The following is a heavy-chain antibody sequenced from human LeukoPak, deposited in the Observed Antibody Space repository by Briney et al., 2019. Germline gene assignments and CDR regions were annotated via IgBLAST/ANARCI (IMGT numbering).Heavy chain of an antibody. CDR2: MSPNSGNT. J-gene: IGHJ6*02. CDR1: GYTFTSYD. CDR3: ARGRTTVTTLDYYYYYGMDV. Sequence: ASVKVSCKASGYTFTSYDINWVRQATGQGLEWMGWMSPNSGNTGYAQKFQGRVTMTRNTSISTAYMELSSLRSEDTAVYYCARGRTTVTTLDYYYYYGMDVWGQGTTVTVSS. D-gene: IGHD4-11*01. V-gene: IGHV1-8*01.